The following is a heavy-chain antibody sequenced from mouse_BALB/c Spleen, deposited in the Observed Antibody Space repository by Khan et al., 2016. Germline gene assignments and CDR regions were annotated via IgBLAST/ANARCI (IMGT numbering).Heavy chain of an antibody. Sequence: QVRLQQSDTELVKPGASVKISCKASGYIFTDHAIQWVKQRPEQGLEWIGYISPGNGDIRYNEKFKGKATLTADKSSSTAYMQLNSLTSEDSTVYFCKRSYGNPVDYWGQGTTLTVAA. CDR2: ISPGNGDI. CDR1: GYIFTDHA. J-gene: IGHJ2*01. D-gene: IGHD2-1*01. V-gene: IGHV1S53*03. CDR3: KRSYGNPVDY.